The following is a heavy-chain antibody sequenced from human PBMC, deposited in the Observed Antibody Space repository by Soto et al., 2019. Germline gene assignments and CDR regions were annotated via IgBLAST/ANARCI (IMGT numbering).Heavy chain of an antibody. CDR1: GNTFTNYD. D-gene: IGHD4-17*01. J-gene: IGHJ5*02. V-gene: IGHV1-8*01. CDR3: ARGVKYGAYSRWFDP. Sequence: QVQLVQSGAEVKKPGASVKVSCKASGNTFTNYDINWVRQATGQGLEYLGWMNPNSGDTAYVQKFQGRVTMTWDTSITTAYMELRSLRSEDTVVYFCARGVKYGAYSRWFDPWGQGTLVTVSS. CDR2: MNPNSGDT.